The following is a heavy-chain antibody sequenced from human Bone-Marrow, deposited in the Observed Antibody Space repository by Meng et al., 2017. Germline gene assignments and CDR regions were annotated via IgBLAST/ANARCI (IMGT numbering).Heavy chain of an antibody. V-gene: IGHV3-30*07. D-gene: IGHD2-15*01. J-gene: IGHJ4*02. CDR1: GFTFSSYA. Sequence: GGSLRLSCAASGFTFSSYAMHWVRQAPGKGLEWVAVISYDGSNKYYADSVKGRFTISRDNSKNTLYLQMNSLRAEDTAVYYGAKGPRGGGFDYWGQGTLVTVSS. CDR3: AKGPRGGGFDY. CDR2: ISYDGSNK.